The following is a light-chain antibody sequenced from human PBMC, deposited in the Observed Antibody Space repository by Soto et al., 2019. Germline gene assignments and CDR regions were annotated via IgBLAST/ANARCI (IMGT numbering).Light chain of an antibody. CDR1: SSDVGGYNY. CDR3: ASYASSGIEG. CDR2: DVT. Sequence: QSALPQPASVSGSPGQSITISCTGTSSDVGGYNYVSWYQQHPDKAPKLMIYDVTNRPSGVSNRFSGSKSGSTASLTISGLQAEDEADYYCASYASSGIEGFGTGTKRTVL. J-gene: IGLJ1*01. V-gene: IGLV2-14*01.